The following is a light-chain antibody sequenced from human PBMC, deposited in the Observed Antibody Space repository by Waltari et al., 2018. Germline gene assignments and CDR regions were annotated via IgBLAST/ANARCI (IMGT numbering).Light chain of an antibody. CDR2: YKSDSDK. CDR1: SSINVGTYR. CDR3: MIWHSSAVV. Sequence: QAVLTQPSSLSASPGASASLTCTLRSSINVGTYRIYWYQQKPGSPPQYPLRYKSDSDKQQGSGVPSRFSGSKDASANAGILLISGLQSEDEADYYCMIWHSSAVVFGGGTKLTVL. V-gene: IGLV5-45*03. J-gene: IGLJ2*01.